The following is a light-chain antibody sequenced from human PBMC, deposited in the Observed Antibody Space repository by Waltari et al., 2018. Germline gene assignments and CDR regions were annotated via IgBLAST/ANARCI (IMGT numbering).Light chain of an antibody. CDR1: QGIRNV. CDR3: LQHNSYPLT. J-gene: IGKJ4*01. Sequence: DIQMTQSPSSLSASVGDRVIITCRASQGIRNVIGWYQQKPGKAPKRLIYAASSLQSGVPSRFRGSGSGTEFTLTISSLQPEDFGTYYCLQHNSYPLTFGGGTKVEIK. CDR2: AAS. V-gene: IGKV1-17*01.